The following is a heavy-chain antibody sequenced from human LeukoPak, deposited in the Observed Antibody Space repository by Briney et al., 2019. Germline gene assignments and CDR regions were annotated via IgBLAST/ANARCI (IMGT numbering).Heavy chain of an antibody. V-gene: IGHV4-31*03. Sequence: PSETLSLTCTVSGGSISSGGYYWSWIRQHPGEGLEWIGYIYYSGSTYYNPSLKSRVTISVDTSKNQFSLKLSSVTAADTAVYYCARDAPLEYSSSSGFDYWGQGTLVTVSS. CDR1: GGSISSGGYY. CDR3: ARDAPLEYSSSSGFDY. D-gene: IGHD6-6*01. J-gene: IGHJ4*02. CDR2: IYYSGST.